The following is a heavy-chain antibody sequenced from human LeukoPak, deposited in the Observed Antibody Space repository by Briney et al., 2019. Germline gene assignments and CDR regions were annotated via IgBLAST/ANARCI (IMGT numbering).Heavy chain of an antibody. Sequence: HTGGSLRLSCAASGFTFSAYSMIWVRQAPEKGLEWVSYIGSSSSPIYYADSVKGRFTISRDNAKNSLYLQMDSLRAEDTAVYYCARDQAYSFDYWGQGTLVTVSS. D-gene: IGHD4-11*01. J-gene: IGHJ4*02. CDR3: ARDQAYSFDY. V-gene: IGHV3-48*01. CDR2: IGSSSSPI. CDR1: GFTFSAYS.